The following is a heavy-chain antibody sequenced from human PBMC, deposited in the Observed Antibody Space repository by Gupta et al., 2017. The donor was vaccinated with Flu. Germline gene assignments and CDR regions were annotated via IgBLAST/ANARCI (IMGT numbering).Heavy chain of an antibody. J-gene: IGHJ2*01. V-gene: IGHV3-33*01. CDR1: GFTFSGSG. CDR3: ARDRVERRWYFDL. Sequence: QVQLVESGGGVVQPGRSLRLSCAASGFTFSGSGMHWVRQAPGKGLEWVAVIWYDGSKKYYADSMKGRFTISRDNSKNTLYLQMNSLRAEDTAVYYCARDRVERRWYFDLWGRGTLVTVSS. CDR2: IWYDGSKK. D-gene: IGHD3-10*01.